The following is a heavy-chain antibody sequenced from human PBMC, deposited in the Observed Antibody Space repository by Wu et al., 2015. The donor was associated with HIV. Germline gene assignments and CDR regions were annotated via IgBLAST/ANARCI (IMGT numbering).Heavy chain of an antibody. CDR2: IILIFGTV. V-gene: IGHV1-69*13. D-gene: IGHD2-21*02. Sequence: QVLLVQSGAEVKKPGSSVKVSCKASGGTFTSYTINWVRQAPGQGLEWMGRIILIFGTVDYAQEFQGRVMINADESTRTVYMELTTLRSEDTAMYYCALTYCGGDCYLGHDFWGQGNTGHRLL. CDR1: GGTFTSYT. J-gene: IGHJ4*02. CDR3: ALTYCGGDCYLGHDF.